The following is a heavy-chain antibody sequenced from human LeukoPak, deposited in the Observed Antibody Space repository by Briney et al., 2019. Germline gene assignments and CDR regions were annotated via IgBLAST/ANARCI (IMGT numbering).Heavy chain of an antibody. D-gene: IGHD3-22*01. Sequence: GGSLRLSCAASGFTFSDYGMHWVRQAPGKGLEWVAVIWYDGSNKYYADSVKGRFTISRDNSRNTLYLQMNSLSAEDTAVYYCVRELPPVVQYYFNFWGPGTLVTVSS. V-gene: IGHV3-33*01. CDR2: IWYDGSNK. J-gene: IGHJ4*02. CDR1: GFTFSDYG. CDR3: VRELPPVVQYYFNF.